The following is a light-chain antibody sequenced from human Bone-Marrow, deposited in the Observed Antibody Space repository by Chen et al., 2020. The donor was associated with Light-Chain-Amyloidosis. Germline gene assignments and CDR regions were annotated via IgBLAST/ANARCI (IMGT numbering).Light chain of an antibody. CDR1: DLPTKY. Sequence: SYELTQPPSVSVSPGQPARITCSGDDLPTKYAYWYQQKPGQAPLLVIHRDTERPSGISERFAGSSAGTTATLTISGVQAEDEADYHCQAADSSGTYEVIFGGGTKLTVL. CDR3: QAADSSGTYEVI. CDR2: RDT. J-gene: IGLJ2*01. V-gene: IGLV3-25*03.